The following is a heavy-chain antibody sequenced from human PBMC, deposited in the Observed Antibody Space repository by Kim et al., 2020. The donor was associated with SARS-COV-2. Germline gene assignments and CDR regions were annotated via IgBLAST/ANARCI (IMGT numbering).Heavy chain of an antibody. J-gene: IGHJ4*02. Sequence: GGSLRLSCVTSGFTFSEFWMKWVRQAPGKGLEWVAIIKQLGSEKRYMDSANGRFTISRDNANNSLYLQINSLRADDTAVYYCASGRGWLIDQWGQGPLVTVSS. CDR2: IKQLGSEK. CDR1: GFTFSEFW. CDR3: ASGRGWLIDQ. V-gene: IGHV3-7*01. D-gene: IGHD3-22*01.